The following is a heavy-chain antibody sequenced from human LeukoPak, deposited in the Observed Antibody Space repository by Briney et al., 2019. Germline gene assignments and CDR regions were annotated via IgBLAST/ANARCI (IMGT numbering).Heavy chain of an antibody. CDR1: GGSISSSGYY. V-gene: IGHV4-39*01. CDR2: IHYSGST. J-gene: IGHJ4*02. CDR3: ARRWIAVAAFDY. Sequence: PSETLSLTCTVSGGSISSSGYYWGWIRQPPGKGLGWIGSIHYSGSTFYNPSLKGRVTVSVDTSMNQFSVKLSSVTAADTAVYYCARRWIAVAAFDYWGQGTLVTDSS. D-gene: IGHD6-19*01.